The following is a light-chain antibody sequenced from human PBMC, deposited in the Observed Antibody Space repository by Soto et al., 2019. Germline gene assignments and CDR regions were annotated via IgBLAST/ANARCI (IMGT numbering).Light chain of an antibody. CDR3: QQSSKWPMYT. CDR2: DAS. Sequence: EIVLTQSPDTLSLSPGERATLSCRASQNVGTYLTWFQQKPGQAPRRLIYDASTRVSGVPARFSGSGSGTDFTLTISSLEPEDFAVYYCQQSSKWPMYTFGQGTKLQIK. CDR1: QNVGTY. J-gene: IGKJ2*01. V-gene: IGKV3-11*01.